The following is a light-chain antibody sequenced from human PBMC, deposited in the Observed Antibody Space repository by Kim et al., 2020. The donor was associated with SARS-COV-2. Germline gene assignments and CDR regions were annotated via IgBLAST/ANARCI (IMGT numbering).Light chain of an antibody. CDR1: SSVIGSYSL. CDR3: CSHAGGGTML. V-gene: IGLV2-23*01. J-gene: IGLJ2*01. Sequence: GQSIPISCTGTSSVIGSYSLVSWYQQYPGVAPKLMIYEGSKRPSGVSPRFSGSKSGNTASLTISGLQAEDEADYYCCSHAGGGTMLFGGGTQLTVL. CDR2: EGS.